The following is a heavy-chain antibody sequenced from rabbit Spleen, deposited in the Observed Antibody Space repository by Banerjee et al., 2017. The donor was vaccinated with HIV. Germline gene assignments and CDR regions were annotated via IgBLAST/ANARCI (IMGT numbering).Heavy chain of an antibody. CDR1: GFDFSSYS. Sequence: QLKEIGGGLFQPGGSLTLSCKISGFDFSSYSMTWVRQAAGKGLEWIGAIYTGRGSTDYAKWVNGRLTISSDNAQYTVDLQMSSLPAAHTTTYYSARYYLFYSMDLWGPGTLVTVS. V-gene: IGHV1S7*01. CDR3: ARYYLFYSMDL. J-gene: IGHJ6*01. CDR2: IYTGRGST. D-gene: IGHD4-1*01.